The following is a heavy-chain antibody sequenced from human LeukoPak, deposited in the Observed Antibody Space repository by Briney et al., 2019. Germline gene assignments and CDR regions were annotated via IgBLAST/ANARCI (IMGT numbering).Heavy chain of an antibody. CDR3: TRDSGTYNWFDP. D-gene: IGHD1-26*01. V-gene: IGHV3-73*01. CDR2: IDKKDKGYATAT. J-gene: IGHJ5*02. Sequence: GGSLRLSCAASGFTFSGSAIHWVRQSSGKGLEWVGQIDKKDKGYATATAYAASVKGRFTISRDDSINTAYLQKKSLKTEDTALYYCTRDSGTYNWFDPWGQGTLVTVSS. CDR1: GFTFSGSA.